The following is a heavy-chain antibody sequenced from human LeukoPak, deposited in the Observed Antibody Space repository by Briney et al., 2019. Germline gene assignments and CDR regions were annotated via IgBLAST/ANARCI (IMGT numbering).Heavy chain of an antibody. V-gene: IGHV3-30-3*01. CDR1: GFTISSYA. CDR3: ARELAGGCFPSSTSCGNWFDP. J-gene: IGHJ5*02. D-gene: IGHD2-2*01. CDR2: ISYDGSNK. Sequence: GGSLRLSCAASGFTISSYAMHWVRQAPGKGLEWVAVISYDGSNKYYADSVKGRFTISRDNSKNTLYLQMNSLRAEDTAVYYCARELAGGCFPSSTSCGNWFDPWGQGTLVTVSS.